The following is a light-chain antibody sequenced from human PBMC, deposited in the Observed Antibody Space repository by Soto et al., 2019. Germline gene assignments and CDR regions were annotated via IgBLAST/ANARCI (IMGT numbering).Light chain of an antibody. CDR3: KSYAGSNTYV. V-gene: IGLV1-40*01. CDR2: KNN. Sequence: QSVLTQPPSVSGAPGQTITMSCTGSGSNVGASYDVHWYQVLPGAGPRLLIYKNNNRPSGVPDRFSGSKSGTSASLAITGLRAEDEADYFCKSYAGSNTYVFGSGTKLTVL. CDR1: GSNVGASYD. J-gene: IGLJ1*01.